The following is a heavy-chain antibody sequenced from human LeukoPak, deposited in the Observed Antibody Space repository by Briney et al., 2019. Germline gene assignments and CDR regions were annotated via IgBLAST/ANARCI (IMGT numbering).Heavy chain of an antibody. Sequence: SETLSLTCTVSGGSISSYYWSWIRQPPGKGLEWIGYIYYSGSTNYNPSLKSRVTISVDTSKNQFSLKPSSVTAADTAVYYCARRAYAHFDYWGQGTLVTVSS. CDR1: GGSISSYY. V-gene: IGHV4-59*08. CDR3: ARRAYAHFDY. D-gene: IGHD2-2*01. CDR2: IYYSGST. J-gene: IGHJ4*02.